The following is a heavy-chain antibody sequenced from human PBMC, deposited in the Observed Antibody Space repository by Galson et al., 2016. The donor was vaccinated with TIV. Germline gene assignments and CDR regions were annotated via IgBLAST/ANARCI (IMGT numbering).Heavy chain of an antibody. CDR2: ISGSGGNT. CDR1: GFTFSSHA. J-gene: IGHJ6*02. Sequence: SLRLSCAASGFTFSSHAMTWVRQAPGKGLEWVSSISGSGGNTYYANSVKGRFTISRDNSKNTLYLQINSLRAEDTAIYYCAKEPGPNPSYYYGVDVWGQGTTVTVSS. V-gene: IGHV3-23*01. CDR3: AKEPGPNPSYYYGVDV. D-gene: IGHD1-14*01.